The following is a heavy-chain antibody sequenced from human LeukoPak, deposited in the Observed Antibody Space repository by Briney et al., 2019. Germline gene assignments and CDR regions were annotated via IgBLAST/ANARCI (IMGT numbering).Heavy chain of an antibody. CDR1: GFSLSTSGVG. Sequence: SGPTLVNPTQTLTXTCTFSGFSLSTSGVGVGWIPQPPGKALEWLALIYWDDDKRYSPSLKSRLTITKDTSKNQVVLTMTNMDPVDTATYYCAHTSRVGIAAAGFDYWGQGTLVTVSS. J-gene: IGHJ4*02. CDR3: AHTSRVGIAAAGFDY. V-gene: IGHV2-5*02. CDR2: IYWDDDK. D-gene: IGHD6-13*01.